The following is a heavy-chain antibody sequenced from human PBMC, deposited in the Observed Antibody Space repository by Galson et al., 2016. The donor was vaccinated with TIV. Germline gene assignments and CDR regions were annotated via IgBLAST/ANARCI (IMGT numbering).Heavy chain of an antibody. CDR3: ARGGYGSGGWTAFDP. J-gene: IGHJ5*02. D-gene: IGHD3-10*01. V-gene: IGHV1-69*13. Sequence: SVKVSCKASGGTFSSYALSWVRQAPGQGLEWMGGIMPFFTTGNYAQKFQGRVTITADQTTTTAYMELSSLTSEDTAVYFCARGGYGSGGWTAFDPWGQGTLVTVSS. CDR2: IMPFFTTG. CDR1: GGTFSSYA.